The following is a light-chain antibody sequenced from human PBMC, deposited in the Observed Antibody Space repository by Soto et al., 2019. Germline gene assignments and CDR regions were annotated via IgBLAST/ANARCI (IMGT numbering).Light chain of an antibody. CDR3: CSYAGSYFV. CDR2: DVG. CDR1: NSDVGAYSY. J-gene: IGLJ1*01. Sequence: SVLTQPASVSGSPGQSITISCTGTNSDVGAYSYVSWYQQYPGKAPKLLIYDVGARPSGISDRFSGSKSGNTASLTISGLQAEDEADYYCCSYAGSYFVFGTGTKVT. V-gene: IGLV2-14*03.